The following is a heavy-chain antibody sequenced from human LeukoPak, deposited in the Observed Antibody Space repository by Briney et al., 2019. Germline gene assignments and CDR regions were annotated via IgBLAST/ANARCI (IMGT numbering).Heavy chain of an antibody. J-gene: IGHJ4*02. V-gene: IGHV3-66*01. D-gene: IGHD5-12*01. CDR3: ARGPSGYRNT. CDR2: IYSGGST. CDR1: EFSVGSNY. Sequence: GGFLRLSCAASEFSVGSNYMTWVRQAPGKGLEWVSLIYSGGSTYYADSVKGRFTISRDNSKNTLYLQMNSLRAEDTAVYYCARGPSGYRNTGGQGTLVTVSS.